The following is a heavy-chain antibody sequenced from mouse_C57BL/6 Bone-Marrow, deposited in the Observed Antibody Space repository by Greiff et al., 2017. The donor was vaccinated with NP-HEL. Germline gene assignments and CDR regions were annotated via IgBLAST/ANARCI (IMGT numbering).Heavy chain of an antibody. V-gene: IGHV14-4*01. CDR3: TRLRFDY. CDR2: IDPENGDT. J-gene: IGHJ2*01. CDR1: GFNIKDDY. D-gene: IGHD2-2*01. Sequence: VQLQQPGAELVRPGASVKLSCTASGFNIKDDYMHWVKQRPEQGLEWIGWIDPENGDTEYASKFQGKATITADTSSNTAYLQLSSLTSEDTAVYYCTRLRFDYWGQGTTLTVSS.